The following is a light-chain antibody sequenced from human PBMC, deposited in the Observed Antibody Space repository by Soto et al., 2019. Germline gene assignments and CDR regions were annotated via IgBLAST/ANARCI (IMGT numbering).Light chain of an antibody. CDR1: QSISSW. V-gene: IGKV1-5*03. Sequence: DIQMTQSRSTLSASVGDRVTITCRASQSISSWLAWYQQKPGKAPKLLIYKASSLESGVPSRFSGSGSGTDFTLTISSLQPDDFATYYCQQYNSYSGYTFGQGTKLEIK. J-gene: IGKJ2*01. CDR2: KAS. CDR3: QQYNSYSGYT.